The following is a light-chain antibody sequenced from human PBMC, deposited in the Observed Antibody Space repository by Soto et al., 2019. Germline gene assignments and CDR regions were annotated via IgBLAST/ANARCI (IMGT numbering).Light chain of an antibody. J-gene: IGKJ4*01. CDR1: QNVGSNY. Sequence: EIVLTQSPGTLSLSPGERATLSCRASQNVGSNYLAWYQQKPGQAPRLLIFDASSRATGIPDRFSGSGSGTDFTLTISRLDPEDFAVYYCQQYAGSLTFGGGTKVEIK. CDR3: QQYAGSLT. V-gene: IGKV3-20*01. CDR2: DAS.